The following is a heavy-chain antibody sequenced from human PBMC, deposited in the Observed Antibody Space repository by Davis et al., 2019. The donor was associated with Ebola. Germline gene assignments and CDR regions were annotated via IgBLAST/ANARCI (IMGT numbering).Heavy chain of an antibody. J-gene: IGHJ4*02. Sequence: GGSLRLSCLASGFTLSSYVMHWVRQAPGKGLEWVAVISYDGSNKYYADSVKGRFTISRDDSKDTLYLQMSSLRPDDTAVYYCATQGGYSNGGHFDFWGQGTLVTVSS. CDR3: ATQGGYSNGGHFDF. CDR1: GFTLSSYV. CDR2: ISYDGSNK. D-gene: IGHD4-11*01. V-gene: IGHV3-30-3*01.